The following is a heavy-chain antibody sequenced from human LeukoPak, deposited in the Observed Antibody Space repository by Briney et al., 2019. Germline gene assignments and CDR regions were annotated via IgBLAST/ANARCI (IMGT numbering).Heavy chain of an antibody. D-gene: IGHD4-17*01. CDR3: THKTESYGAFDF. J-gene: IGHJ4*02. CDR2: IYWNDDK. Sequence: ESGPTLVKPPQTLTLTFTFSGFSLSTYGVGVAWVRQPPGEAPEWLALIYWNDDKRYGTALKSRLTITKGTSRNQVVLTMSNMDPVDTATYYCTHKTESYGAFDFWGQGILVTVSS. CDR1: GFSLSTYGVG. V-gene: IGHV2-5*01.